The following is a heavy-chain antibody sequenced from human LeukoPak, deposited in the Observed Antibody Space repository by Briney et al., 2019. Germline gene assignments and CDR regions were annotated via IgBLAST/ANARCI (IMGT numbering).Heavy chain of an antibody. V-gene: IGHV4-39*01. J-gene: IGHJ3*02. Sequence: SETLSLTCTVSGGSISSSSYYWGWIRQPPGKGLEWIGSIYYSGSTYYNPSLKSRVTISVDTSKNQFSLKLSSVTAADTAVYYCAMEGGDALDIWGQGTMVTVSS. CDR2: IYYSGST. CDR3: AMEGGDALDI. D-gene: IGHD3-16*01. CDR1: GGSISSSSYY.